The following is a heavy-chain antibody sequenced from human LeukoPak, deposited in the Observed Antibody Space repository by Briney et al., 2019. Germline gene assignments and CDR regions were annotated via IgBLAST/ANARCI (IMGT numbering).Heavy chain of an antibody. CDR2: IKQDGSEK. V-gene: IGHV3-7*01. CDR3: ARLRGGYDRTPPMY. Sequence: GGSLRLSCAASGFTFSSYWMSWVRQPPGKGLEWVANIKQDGSEKYYVDSVKGRFTISRDNAKNSLYLQMNSLRAEDTAVYYCARLRGGYDRTPPMYWGQGTLVTVSS. CDR1: GFTFSSYW. D-gene: IGHD5-12*01. J-gene: IGHJ4*02.